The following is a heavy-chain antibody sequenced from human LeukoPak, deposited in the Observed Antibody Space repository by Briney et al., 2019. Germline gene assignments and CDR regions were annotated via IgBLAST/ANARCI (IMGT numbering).Heavy chain of an antibody. CDR1: GYTFTSYG. CDR2: ISVYNGHT. V-gene: IGHV1-18*01. CDR3: ARGGRWELPRPYAFDI. D-gene: IGHD1-26*01. Sequence: ASVTVSCKASGYTFTSYGISWVRQAPGQGLEWMGWISVYNGHTNYAQKLQGRVTMTTDASTSTAYMELRSLRYDDTALYYCARGGRWELPRPYAFDIWGQGTMVTVSS. J-gene: IGHJ3*02.